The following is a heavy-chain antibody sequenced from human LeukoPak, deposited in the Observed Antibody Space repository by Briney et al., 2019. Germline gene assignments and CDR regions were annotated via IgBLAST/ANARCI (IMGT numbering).Heavy chain of an antibody. Sequence: TGGSLRLSCAASGVTFTIYWMSWVRQAPGKGLEWVAHINEDGGQKYNVDSVKGRFTISRDNAKNSFFLQMCSLRAENTSVYYCVAGDWGARDSFDLWGRGTMLSVSS. CDR2: INEDGGQK. CDR1: GVTFTIYW. D-gene: IGHD2-21*02. V-gene: IGHV3-7*01. CDR3: VAGDWGARDSFDL. J-gene: IGHJ3*01.